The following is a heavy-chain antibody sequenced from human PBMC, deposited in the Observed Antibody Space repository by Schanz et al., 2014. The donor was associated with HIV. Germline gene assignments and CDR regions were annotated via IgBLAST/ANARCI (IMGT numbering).Heavy chain of an antibody. V-gene: IGHV3-15*01. J-gene: IGHJ5*02. CDR2: IKSKADGGTT. CDR3: AKFGRLLGNFDD. Sequence: EVQLVESGGGFVKPGGSLRLSCAASGFTFSTAWMSWVRQAPGKGLEWVGHIKSKADGGTTDFAAPVKGRFTISRDDSRNTLHLQMNSLRAEDTAVYYCAKFGRLLGNFDDWGQGTLVTVSS. CDR1: GFTFSTAW. D-gene: IGHD2-15*01.